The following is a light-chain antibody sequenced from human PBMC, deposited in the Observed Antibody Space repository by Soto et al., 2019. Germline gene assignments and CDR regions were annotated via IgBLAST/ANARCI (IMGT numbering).Light chain of an antibody. CDR2: EVS. CDR3: ISYTSSSTLV. J-gene: IGLJ2*01. V-gene: IGLV2-14*01. CDR1: SSDVGGYNY. Sequence: QSALTQPASVSGSPGQSITISCTGTSSDVGGYNYVSWYQQHPGNAPKLIIYEVSNRPSGVSNRYSASKSGNTASLTISGLQAEDEADYYCISYTSSSTLVFGGGTKLTVL.